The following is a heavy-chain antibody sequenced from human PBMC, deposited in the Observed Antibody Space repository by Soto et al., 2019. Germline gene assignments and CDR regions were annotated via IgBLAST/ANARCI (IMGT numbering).Heavy chain of an antibody. Sequence: HEHLVQSGAEVKRPGASLKVSCKASGYSLTGNYFHWVGRALGQGLEWMGWINPDSGATNYAQNFQGRVTLTSDTSISTASMDLTSLTSDDTAVYYCARGDYGTGGYPFPYFDYWGQGTLVIVSS. V-gene: IGHV1-2*02. CDR2: INPDSGAT. CDR1: GYSLTGNY. CDR3: ARGDYGTGGYPFPYFDY. D-gene: IGHD2-8*02. J-gene: IGHJ4*02.